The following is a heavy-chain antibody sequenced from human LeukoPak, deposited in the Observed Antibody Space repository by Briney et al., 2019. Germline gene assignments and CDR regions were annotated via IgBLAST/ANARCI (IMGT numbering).Heavy chain of an antibody. CDR1: GYTFTNYD. CDR2: INPYDGNT. J-gene: IGHJ2*01. CDR3: ARGGGGWYFDL. V-gene: IGHV1-18*01. D-gene: IGHD3-16*01. Sequence: GASVKVSCKASGYTFTNYDISWVRQAPGQRLEWMGWINPYDGNTNYAQNLQGRVTMTTDTSTSTAYMEVRSLRSDDTAVYYCARGGGGWYFDLWGRGTLVAVSS.